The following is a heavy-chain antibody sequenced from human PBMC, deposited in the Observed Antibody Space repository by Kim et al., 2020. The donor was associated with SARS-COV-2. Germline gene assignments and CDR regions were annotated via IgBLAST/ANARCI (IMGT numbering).Heavy chain of an antibody. CDR3: ARSNSAYALSLDH. V-gene: IGHV4-59*13. CDR2: VYQTGST. Sequence: SETLCLTCTVSGGSISGYYWNWIRQPPGQGLDWIGYVYQTGSTNYSPSLKGRVTISVDTSKNQFSLVLNSVTAADTAVYYCARSNSAYALSLDHWGQGIVVTVSS. D-gene: IGHD5-12*01. J-gene: IGHJ4*02. CDR1: GGSISGYY.